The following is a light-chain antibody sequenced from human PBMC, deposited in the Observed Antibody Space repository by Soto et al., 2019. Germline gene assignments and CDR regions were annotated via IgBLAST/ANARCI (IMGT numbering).Light chain of an antibody. CDR2: DVY. J-gene: IGLJ3*02. CDR3: CSYAGSNPVL. CDR1: NSDVGGYNY. Sequence: QSVLTQPRSVSGSPGQSVTISCTGTNSDVGGYNYVSWYQQHPGKAPKLMIYDVYKWPSGVPDRFSGSKSGNTASLTISGLQAEDEADYYCCSYAGSNPVLFGGGTKLTVL. V-gene: IGLV2-11*01.